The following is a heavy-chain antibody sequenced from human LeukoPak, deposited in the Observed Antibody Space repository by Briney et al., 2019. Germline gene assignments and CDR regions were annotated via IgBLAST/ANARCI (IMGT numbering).Heavy chain of an antibody. Sequence: GGSLRLSCAASGFTFSNYGMHWVRQAPGKGLEWVAVIWHDGSNKYYADSVKGRFTISRDNSKNTPYLQMNSLRAEDTAVYYCANNFDYWGQGTLVTVSS. CDR1: GFTFSNYG. J-gene: IGHJ4*02. CDR3: ANNFDY. CDR2: IWHDGSNK. V-gene: IGHV3-33*06.